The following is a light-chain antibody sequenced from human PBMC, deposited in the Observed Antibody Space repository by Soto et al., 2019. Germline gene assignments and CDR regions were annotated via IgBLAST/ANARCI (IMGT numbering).Light chain of an antibody. Sequence: DIQMTQSPSSVSASVGDRVTITCRASHNINSWLTWYQQKPGKAPMLLIYAASTLQSGVPSRFSGSGSGTDFTLTISSLQPEDFATYFCQQADSFPLTFGGGTKVEIK. CDR3: QQADSFPLT. CDR2: AAS. V-gene: IGKV1-12*01. J-gene: IGKJ4*01. CDR1: HNINSW.